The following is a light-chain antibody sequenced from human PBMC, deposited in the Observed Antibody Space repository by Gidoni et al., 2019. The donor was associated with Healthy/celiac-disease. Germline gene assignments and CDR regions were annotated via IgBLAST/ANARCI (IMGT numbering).Light chain of an antibody. CDR3: MQAPGA. CDR2: LGS. Sequence: DIVLTQSPLPLPVTPGEPASISCRSSQSLLHSNGDNNLDWYLQKPGQSPQLLIYLGSYRASGFPDRFSGSGSGTDFTLKISRVEAEYVGVYYCMQAPGAFGQGTRLEIK. CDR1: QSLLHSNGDNN. V-gene: IGKV2-28*01. J-gene: IGKJ5*01.